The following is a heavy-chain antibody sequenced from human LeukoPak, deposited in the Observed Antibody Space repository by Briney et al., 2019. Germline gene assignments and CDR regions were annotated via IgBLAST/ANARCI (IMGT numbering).Heavy chain of an antibody. CDR3: ARDSGRFDVFDI. V-gene: IGHV3-53*01. J-gene: IGHJ3*02. CDR2: IYSDGRT. CDR1: GFTVSTNY. D-gene: IGHD3-10*01. Sequence: GGSLRLSCAASGFTVSTNYMSWVRQAPGKGLEWVSVIYSDGRTYYADSVKGRFTISRDNSKNTLYLQMNSLRAEDTAVYYCARDSGRFDVFDIWGQGTMVSVSS.